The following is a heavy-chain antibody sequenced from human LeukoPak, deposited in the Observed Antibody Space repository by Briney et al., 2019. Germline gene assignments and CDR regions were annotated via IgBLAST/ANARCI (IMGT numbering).Heavy chain of an antibody. J-gene: IGHJ4*02. CDR1: GFTFSSYA. CDR2: ISGSGGST. D-gene: IGHD4-17*01. CDR3: AKGERRYGDYGYYYFDY. V-gene: IGHV3-23*01. Sequence: PGGSLRLSCAASGFTFSSYAMSWVRQAPGKGLEWVSAISGSGGSTYYADSVKGRFTISRDNSKNTLYLQMNSLRAEDTAVYYCAKGERRYGDYGYYYFDYWGQGTLVTVSS.